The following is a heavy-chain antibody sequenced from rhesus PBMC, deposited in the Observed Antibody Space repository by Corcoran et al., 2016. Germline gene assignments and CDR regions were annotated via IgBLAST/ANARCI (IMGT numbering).Heavy chain of an antibody. Sequence: QVQLQESGPGLVKPSETLSLTCAVSGGSITTNSWSWIRQGPGKGLEWIGNIYGGSGSTSYNSSLKSRVTISTDTSKNQFSLKLTSVTAADTAVYYCARYSTVAVRYFDYWGQGVLVTVSS. CDR1: GGSITTNS. J-gene: IGHJ4*01. V-gene: IGHV4-147*01. CDR3: ARYSTVAVRYFDY. CDR2: IYGGSGST. D-gene: IGHD5-24*01.